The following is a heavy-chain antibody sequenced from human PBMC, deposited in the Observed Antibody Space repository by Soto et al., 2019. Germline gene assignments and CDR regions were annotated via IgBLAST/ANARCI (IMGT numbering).Heavy chain of an antibody. Sequence: GGSLRLSCAASGFTFSSYAMSWVRQAPGKGLEWVSAISVSGGSTYYADSVKGRFTISRENSKNTLYLQMNSLRAEDTAVYYCAKGSPSPTFICNWVKGHSDRFDSWGQGTLVTGSS. CDR1: GFTFSSYA. V-gene: IGHV3-23*01. D-gene: IGHD1-1*01. J-gene: IGHJ5*01. CDR3: AKGSPSPTFICNWVKGHSDRFDS. CDR2: ISVSGGST.